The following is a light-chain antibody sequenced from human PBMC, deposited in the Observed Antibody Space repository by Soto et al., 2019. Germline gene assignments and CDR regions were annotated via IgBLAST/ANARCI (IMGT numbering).Light chain of an antibody. CDR1: QRVSSN. CDR3: QQYDNWPGT. V-gene: IGKV3-15*01. J-gene: IGKJ1*01. Sequence: EIVMTQSPATLSVSPGVRATLSCRASQRVSSNLAWYQQKPGQAPRRLMYGASTRATGIPARFSGSGSGKEFTLTISSLQSEDFAVYYCQQYDNWPGTFGQGTKVEVK. CDR2: GAS.